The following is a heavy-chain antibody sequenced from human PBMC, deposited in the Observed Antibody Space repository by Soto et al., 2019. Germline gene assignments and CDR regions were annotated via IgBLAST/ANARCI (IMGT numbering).Heavy chain of an antibody. J-gene: IGHJ4*02. Sequence: VQLVESGGGVVQPGRSLRLSCAASGFTFSDYAMHWVRQAPGKGLEWVAVVSHDGRNTHYADSVKGRFTIYRDSSKNTVSLEMTSLRAEDTAFYYCAKGGRQWLVTSDFNSGGQGALVTVSS. D-gene: IGHD6-19*01. CDR1: GFTFSDYA. CDR3: AKGGRQWLVTSDFNS. V-gene: IGHV3-30*18. CDR2: VSHDGRNT.